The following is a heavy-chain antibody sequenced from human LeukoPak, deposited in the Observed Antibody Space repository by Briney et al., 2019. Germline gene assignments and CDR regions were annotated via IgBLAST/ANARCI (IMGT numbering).Heavy chain of an antibody. CDR3: AKEGGQLERFIHYYYYGMDV. CDR2: ISGSGGST. CDR1: GFTFSSYA. D-gene: IGHD1-1*01. Sequence: GGSLRLSCAASGFTFSSYAMSWVRQAPGKGLEWVSAISGSGGSTYYADSVKGRFTISRDNSKNTLYLQMNSLRAEDTAVYYCAKEGGQLERFIHYYYYGMDVWGQGTTVTVSS. V-gene: IGHV3-23*01. J-gene: IGHJ6*02.